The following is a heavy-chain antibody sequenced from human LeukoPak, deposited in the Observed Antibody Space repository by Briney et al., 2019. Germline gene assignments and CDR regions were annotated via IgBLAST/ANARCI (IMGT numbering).Heavy chain of an antibody. J-gene: IGHJ6*02. CDR1: GYTLTELS. V-gene: IGHV1-24*01. CDR2: FDPEDGET. CDR3: AVSLTTGGYYGMDV. Sequence: ASVKVSCKVSGYTLTELSLHWVRQAPGKGLEWMGRFDPEDGETIYARKFQGRVTMTEDTSTDTAFMELSSLRSEDTAVYFCAVSLTTGGYYGMDVWGQGTTVTVSS. D-gene: IGHD1-1*01.